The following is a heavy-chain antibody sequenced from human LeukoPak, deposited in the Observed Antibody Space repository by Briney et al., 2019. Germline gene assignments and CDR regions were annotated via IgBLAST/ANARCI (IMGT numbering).Heavy chain of an antibody. CDR2: IYYSGST. CDR1: GGSISSYY. D-gene: IGHD6-19*01. J-gene: IGHJ4*02. CDR3: ARHYSSGWYSRGNYFDY. Sequence: SETLSLTCTVSGGSISSYYWSWIRQPPGKGLEWIGYIYYSGSTNYNPSLKSRVTISVDTSKNQFSLKLSSVTAADTAVYYCARHYSSGWYSRGNYFDYWGQGTLVTVSS. V-gene: IGHV4-59*08.